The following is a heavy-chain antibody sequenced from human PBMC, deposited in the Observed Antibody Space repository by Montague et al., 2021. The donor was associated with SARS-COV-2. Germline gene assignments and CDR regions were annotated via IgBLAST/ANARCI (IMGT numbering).Heavy chain of an antibody. CDR2: IYTSGST. J-gene: IGHJ4*02. Sequence: TLSLTCTVSGGSISSGSHYWSWIRQPAGKGLEWIGRIYTSGSTNYNPSLKSRVTISVDASKNQFSLELSSVTAADTAVYYCARGVLRYFDWTSPFDYWGQGTLVTVSS. V-gene: IGHV4-61*02. CDR3: ARGVLRYFDWTSPFDY. CDR1: GGSISSGSHY. D-gene: IGHD3-9*01.